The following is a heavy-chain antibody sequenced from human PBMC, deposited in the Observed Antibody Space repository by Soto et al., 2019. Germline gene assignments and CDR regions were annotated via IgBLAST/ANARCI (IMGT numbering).Heavy chain of an antibody. CDR3: ARAISVVTFDY. D-gene: IGHD2-21*02. CDR2: INHSGST. CDR1: GGSFSGYY. J-gene: IGHJ4*02. Sequence: SETLSLTCAVYGGSFSGYYWSWIRQPPGKGLEWIGEINHSGSTNYNPSLKSRVTISVDTSKNQFSLKLSSVTAADTVVYYCARAISVVTFDYWGQGTLVTVSS. V-gene: IGHV4-34*01.